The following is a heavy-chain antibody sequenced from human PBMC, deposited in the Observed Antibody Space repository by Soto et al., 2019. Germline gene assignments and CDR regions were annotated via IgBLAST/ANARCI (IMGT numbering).Heavy chain of an antibody. CDR1: GFTFSHYA. J-gene: IGHJ5*02. D-gene: IGHD3-10*01. V-gene: IGHV3-23*01. CDR3: AKDAHYGSGRLNWLDP. Sequence: PRLSCAASGFTFSHYAMTWVRQAPGKGLEWVSGISGSGGTTYYPDSVKGRLTISRDNSKNTLYLQMNNLRGEDTAMYYCAKDAHYGSGRLNWLDPWGQGTLVTVSS. CDR2: ISGSGGTT.